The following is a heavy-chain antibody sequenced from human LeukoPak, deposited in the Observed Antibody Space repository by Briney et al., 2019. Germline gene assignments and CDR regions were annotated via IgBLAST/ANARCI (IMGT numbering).Heavy chain of an antibody. D-gene: IGHD5-24*01. V-gene: IGHV3-21*01. CDR3: ARLGRDGFDY. CDR2: ISSSSSYI. CDR1: VFTLSSYT. J-gene: IGHJ4*02. Sequence: GGSLRLSCAPSVFTLSSYTINWVPQAPGRGLEWVSSISSSSSYIYYADSVKGRFTISRDNAKNSLYLQMNSLRAEDTAVYYCARLGRDGFDYWGQGTLVTVSS.